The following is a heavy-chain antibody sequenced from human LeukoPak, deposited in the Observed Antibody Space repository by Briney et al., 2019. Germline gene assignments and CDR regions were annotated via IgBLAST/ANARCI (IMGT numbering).Heavy chain of an antibody. CDR1: GGSISSYY. V-gene: IGHV4-59*12. D-gene: IGHD6-19*01. J-gene: IGHJ3*02. CDR3: ARAMIAVATHDAFDI. CDR2: IYYSGST. Sequence: SETLSLTCTVSGGSISSYYWSWIRQPPGKGLEWIGYIYYSGSTNYNPSLKSRVTISEVTSKNQFSLKLSSVTAADTAVYYCARAMIAVATHDAFDIWGRGTMVTVSS.